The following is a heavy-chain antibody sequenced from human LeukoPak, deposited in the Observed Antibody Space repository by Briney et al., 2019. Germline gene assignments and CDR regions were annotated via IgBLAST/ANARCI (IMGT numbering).Heavy chain of an antibody. CDR3: AGYDYGDPFDY. J-gene: IGHJ4*02. CDR1: GGSISSYY. V-gene: IGHV4-4*07. Sequence: SETLSLTCTVSGGSISSYYWSWIRQPAGKGLEWIGRIFTSGSTNYNPSLKSRVSMSVDTSKNQFSLKLSSVAAADTAVYYCAGYDYGDPFDYWGLGTLVTVSS. D-gene: IGHD4/OR15-4a*01. CDR2: IFTSGST.